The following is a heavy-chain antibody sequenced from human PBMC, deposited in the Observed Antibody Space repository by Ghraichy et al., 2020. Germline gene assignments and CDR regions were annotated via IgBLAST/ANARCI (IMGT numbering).Heavy chain of an antibody. CDR1: GDSISSGDYF. CDR3: ARARNSSGYYPVGY. D-gene: IGHD3-22*01. CDR2: SYKSGST. V-gene: IGHV4-30-4*08. J-gene: IGHJ4*02. Sequence: SETLSLTCTVSGDSISSGDYFWGWIRQFPGKGLEWIGYSYKSGSTYYHPSLKSRLTISIDASKNQFSLKLNSVTAADTAVYYCARARNSSGYYPVGYWGQGTLVTVSS.